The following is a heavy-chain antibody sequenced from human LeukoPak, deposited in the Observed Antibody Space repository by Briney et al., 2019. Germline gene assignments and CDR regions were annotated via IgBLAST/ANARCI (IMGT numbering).Heavy chain of an antibody. J-gene: IGHJ4*02. Sequence: SDTLSLPCSVSGGPFTLSSVYWAWSRQPPGKGLEWIGRIYYSGRTSYNPSLKSRVSISVDTAKNQFSLKLRSVTAADTAVYYCARDEGDSSIDNWGQGALVTVSS. CDR2: IYYSGRT. D-gene: IGHD2-21*02. CDR3: ARDEGDSSIDN. CDR1: GGPFTLSSVY. V-gene: IGHV4-39*07.